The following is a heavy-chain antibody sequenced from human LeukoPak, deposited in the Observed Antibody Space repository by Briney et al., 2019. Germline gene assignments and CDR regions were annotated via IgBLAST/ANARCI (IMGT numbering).Heavy chain of an antibody. CDR1: GFGFDSFE. Sequence: GGSLRLSCAASGFGFDSFEMHWVRQAPGKGLEWISFTSSSGSIIYYADSVKGRVTISRDNAKNSLILQMHSLRAEDTAVYYCARGYTYAHDYWGQGTLVTVSS. V-gene: IGHV3-48*03. D-gene: IGHD5-18*01. J-gene: IGHJ4*02. CDR2: TSSSGSII. CDR3: ARGYTYAHDY.